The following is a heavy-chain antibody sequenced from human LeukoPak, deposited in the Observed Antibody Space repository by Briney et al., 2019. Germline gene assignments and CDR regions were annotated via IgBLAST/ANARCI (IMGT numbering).Heavy chain of an antibody. CDR3: ARTIVGAASYCDF. J-gene: IGHJ4*02. CDR1: GGSISSYY. CDR2: IYYSGST. Sequence: SETLSLTCTVSGGSISSYYWSWIRQPAGKGLEWIGYIYYSGSTNYNPSLKSRVTISVDTSKNQFSLKLSSVTAADTAVYYCARTIVGAASYCDFWGQGTLVTVSS. D-gene: IGHD1-26*01. V-gene: IGHV4-59*01.